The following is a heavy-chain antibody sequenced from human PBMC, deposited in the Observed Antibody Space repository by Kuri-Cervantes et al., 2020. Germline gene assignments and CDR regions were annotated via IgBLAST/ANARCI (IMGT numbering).Heavy chain of an antibody. D-gene: IGHD3-22*01. CDR1: GGAISNYY. CDR3: ARDYYDSSGTFDY. Sequence: SETLSLTCTVSGGAISNYYWTWIRIRQPAGKGLEWIGRIYTSGSTSYNPSLKSRVTMSVDTSKNQFSLKLSSVTAADTAVYYCARDYYDSSGTFDYWGQGTLVTVSS. CDR2: IYTSGST. J-gene: IGHJ4*02. V-gene: IGHV4-4*07.